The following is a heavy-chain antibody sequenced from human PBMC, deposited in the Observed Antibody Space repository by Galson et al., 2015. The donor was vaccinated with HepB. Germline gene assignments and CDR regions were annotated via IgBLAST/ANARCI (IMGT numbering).Heavy chain of an antibody. CDR1: GFTFSDYW. J-gene: IGHJ4*02. CDR2: IKQDGSEK. D-gene: IGHD6-13*01. V-gene: IGHV3-7*01. Sequence: SLRLSCAASGFTFSDYWMSWVRQAPGKGLEWVANIKQDGSEKYYVDSVKGRFTISRDNAKNSLYLQMNSLRAEDTAVYYCVGLSSSWSPFDYWGQGTPVTVSS. CDR3: VGLSSSWSPFDY.